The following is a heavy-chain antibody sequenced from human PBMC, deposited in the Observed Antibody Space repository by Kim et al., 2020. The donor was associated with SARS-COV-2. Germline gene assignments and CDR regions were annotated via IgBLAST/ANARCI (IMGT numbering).Heavy chain of an antibody. D-gene: IGHD3-22*01. CDR2: INADGTAT. J-gene: IGHJ5*01. CDR1: GFSFDHHW. CDR3: VRGGSYRQNSRGYFYDW. V-gene: IGHV3-74*01. Sequence: GGSLRLSCAGSGFSFDHHWMHWIRQTPGKGLIWVSRINADGTATHYADDVKGRFTISIDNAKDTLFLQLNNLRVEDTAVYYSVRGGSYRQNSRGYFYDW.